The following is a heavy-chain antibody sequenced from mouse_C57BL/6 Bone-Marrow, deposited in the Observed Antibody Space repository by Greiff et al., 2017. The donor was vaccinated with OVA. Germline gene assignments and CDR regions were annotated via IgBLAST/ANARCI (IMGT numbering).Heavy chain of an antibody. D-gene: IGHD2-1*01. Sequence: QVQLKQPGAELVMPGASVKLSCKASGYTFTSYWMHWVKQRPGQGLEWIGEIDPSDSYTNYNQKFKGKSTLTVDKSSSTAYMQLSSLTSEDSAVYYCARLYYFYWYFDVWGTGTTVTVAS. V-gene: IGHV1-69*01. CDR1: GYTFTSYW. CDR2: IDPSDSYT. CDR3: ARLYYFYWYFDV. J-gene: IGHJ1*03.